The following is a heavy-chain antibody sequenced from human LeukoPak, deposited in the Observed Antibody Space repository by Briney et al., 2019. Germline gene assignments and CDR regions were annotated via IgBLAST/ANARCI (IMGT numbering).Heavy chain of an antibody. V-gene: IGHV3-23*01. CDR1: GFTFSSYG. D-gene: IGHD3-22*01. CDR3: AKSSYYDASGYYREYYFDY. J-gene: IGHJ4*02. Sequence: GRSLRLSCAASGFTFSSYGMHWVRQAPGKGLEWVSGISGSGGSTHYADSVKGRFTISRDKTKNTLYLQMNSLRAEDTAVYYCAKSSYYDASGYYREYYFDYWGQGTLVTVSS. CDR2: ISGSGGST.